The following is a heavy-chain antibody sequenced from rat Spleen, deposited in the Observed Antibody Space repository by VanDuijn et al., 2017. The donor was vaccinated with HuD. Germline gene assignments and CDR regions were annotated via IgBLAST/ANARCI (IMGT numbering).Heavy chain of an antibody. CDR3: AFNNYDWFAY. D-gene: IGHD1-10*01. J-gene: IGHJ3*01. V-gene: IGHV6-6*01. Sequence: EVQVLESGGGLVQPGNSLKLSCATSGFTFSSAWMYWYRQFPEKRLEWVARIKAKSNNYATDYIQSVKGRFTISRDDSNSGIYLQMNNLKEEDTAIYYCAFNNYDWFAYWGQGTLVTVSS. CDR2: IKAKSNNYAT. CDR1: GFTFSSAW.